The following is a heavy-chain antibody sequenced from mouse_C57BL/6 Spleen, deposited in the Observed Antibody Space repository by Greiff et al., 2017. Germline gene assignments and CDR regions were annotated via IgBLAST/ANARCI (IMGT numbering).Heavy chain of an antibody. CDR1: GFTFSSYA. V-gene: IGHV5-9-1*02. CDR2: ISSGGDYI. CDR3: TRASITTVVATPYYFDY. J-gene: IGHJ2*01. D-gene: IGHD1-1*01. Sequence: EVKLVESGEGLVKPGGSLKLSCAASGFTFSSYAMSWVRQTPEKRLEWVAYISSGGDYIYYADTVKGRFTISRDNARNTLYLQMSSLKSEDTAMYYCTRASITTVVATPYYFDYWGQGTTLTVSS.